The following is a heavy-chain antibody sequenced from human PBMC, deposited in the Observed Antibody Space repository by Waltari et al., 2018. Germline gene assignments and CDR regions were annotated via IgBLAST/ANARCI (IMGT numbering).Heavy chain of an antibody. CDR3: ATDYGDFLGV. D-gene: IGHD3-10*01. CDR1: GFTFTKAW. J-gene: IGHJ6*04. Sequence: EVQVVESGGGLVKPGGSLRLSCVVSGFTFTKAWMSWVRQAPGRGLEWVGRIKGEGDGGTRDYSAPLKGRISLSRDDSKNTVYLQMNTLKPEDTAVYFCATDYGDFLGVWGTGTTVTVFS. CDR2: IKGEGDGGTR. V-gene: IGHV3-15*01.